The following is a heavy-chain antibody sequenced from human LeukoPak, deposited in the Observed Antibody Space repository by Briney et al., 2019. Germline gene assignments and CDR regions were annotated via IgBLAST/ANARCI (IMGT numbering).Heavy chain of an antibody. J-gene: IGHJ5*02. CDR2: ISSSGTTI. CDR1: GFTFSDYS. D-gene: IGHD4-11*01. V-gene: IGHV3-11*04. Sequence: GGSLRLSCAASGFTFSDYSMSWIRQAPGKGLEWVSYISSSGTTIYYADSVKGRFTISRDNTKNSLYLQMNSLRAEDTAVYYCARVAYMTTPNHWGQGTLATVSS. CDR3: ARVAYMTTPNH.